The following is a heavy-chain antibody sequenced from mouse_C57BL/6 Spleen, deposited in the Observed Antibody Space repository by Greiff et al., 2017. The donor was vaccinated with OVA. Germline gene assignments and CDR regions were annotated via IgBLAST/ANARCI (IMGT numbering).Heavy chain of an antibody. V-gene: IGHV1-72*01. D-gene: IGHD4-1*01. CDR2: IDPSSGGT. CDR1: GYTFTSYW. Sequence: QVQLQQPGAELVKPGASVKLSCKASGYTFTSYWMHWVKQRPGRGLEWIGRIDPSSGGTKYNEKFKSKATLTVDKPSSTAYMQLSSLTSEDSAVYDGAREGNWDEGWYFDVWGKGTTVTVSS. CDR3: AREGNWDEGWYFDV. J-gene: IGHJ1*03.